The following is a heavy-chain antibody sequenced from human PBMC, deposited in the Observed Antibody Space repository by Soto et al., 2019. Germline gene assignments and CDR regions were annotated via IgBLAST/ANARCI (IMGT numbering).Heavy chain of an antibody. CDR1: GFSLSTSGVG. Sequence: SGPTLVNSTQTLTLTCTFSGFSLSTSGVGVGWIRQPPGKALEWLALIYWNDDKRYSPSLKSRLTITKDTSKNQVVLTMTNMDPVDTATYYCAHATDDYPRNWFDPWGQGTLVTVSS. CDR2: IYWNDDK. D-gene: IGHD4-17*01. CDR3: AHATDDYPRNWFDP. V-gene: IGHV2-5*01. J-gene: IGHJ5*02.